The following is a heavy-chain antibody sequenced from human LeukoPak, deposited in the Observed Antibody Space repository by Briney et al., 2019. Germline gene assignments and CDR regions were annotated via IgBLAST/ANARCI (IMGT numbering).Heavy chain of an antibody. D-gene: IGHD3-16*01. Sequence: GGSLRLSCAASGFTFSTYSMNWVRQAPGKGLEWVSSISSFSGYIYYADSVKGRFTISRDNAKNSLHLQMNSLRVEDTAVYYWARDPPPPTCYYYYMDVWGKGTTVTVSS. CDR3: ARDPPPPTCYYYYMDV. CDR1: GFTFSTYS. CDR2: ISSFSGYI. J-gene: IGHJ6*03. V-gene: IGHV3-21*01.